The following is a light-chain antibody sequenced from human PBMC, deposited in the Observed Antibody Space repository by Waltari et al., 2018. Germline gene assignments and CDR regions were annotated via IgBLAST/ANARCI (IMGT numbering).Light chain of an antibody. V-gene: IGKV4-1*01. CDR2: WAS. Sequence: DIVMTLSPDSLAVSLGERATINCKSSQSVLYNSNNRNYLAWDQQKPEQPPKLLIYWASARESGVPDRFSGSGSGTDFTLTISSLQAEDVAIYYCHQYYSAPRTFGQGTKVEIK. CDR3: HQYYSAPRT. J-gene: IGKJ1*01. CDR1: QSVLYNSNNRNY.